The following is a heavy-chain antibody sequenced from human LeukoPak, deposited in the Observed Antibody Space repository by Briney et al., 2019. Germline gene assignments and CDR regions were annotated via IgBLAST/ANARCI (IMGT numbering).Heavy chain of an antibody. CDR3: ARDPRYYGSGSYS. CDR2: IKQDGSEK. CDR1: GFTFSSYW. J-gene: IGHJ4*02. D-gene: IGHD3-10*01. Sequence: GGSLRLSCAASGFTFSSYWMTWVRQSPGKVLDWLANIKQDGSEKYYVDSVKGRFTISRDNAKNSLYLQMNSLRAEDTAVYYCARDPRYYGSGSYSWGQGTLVTVSS. V-gene: IGHV3-7*01.